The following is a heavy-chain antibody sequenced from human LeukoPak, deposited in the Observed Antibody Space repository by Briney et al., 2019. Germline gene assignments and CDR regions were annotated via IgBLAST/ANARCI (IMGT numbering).Heavy chain of an antibody. V-gene: IGHV3-66*01. CDR2: IYSGGDT. Sequence: GGSLRLSCAASGFTVSNNYMSWVRQAPGKGLEWVSVIYSGGDTYYADSVKGRFTISRDNSKNTLYLQMNSLRPEDTAVYYCAKDHSSGFSDYWGQGTLVTVSS. CDR3: AKDHSSGFSDY. J-gene: IGHJ4*02. CDR1: GFTVSNNY. D-gene: IGHD6-19*01.